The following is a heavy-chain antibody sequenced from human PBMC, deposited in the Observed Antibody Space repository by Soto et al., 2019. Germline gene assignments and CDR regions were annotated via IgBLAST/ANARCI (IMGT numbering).Heavy chain of an antibody. J-gene: IGHJ4*02. CDR1: GFTFSNYD. Sequence: EVQLVESGGNLVQPGGSLRLSCATSGFTFSNYDMHWVRQATGKGLEWVSSIGTAGDTYYAVSVKGRFTISRENAKNSLFLQMNSLRAGDTDMYYCVRATAGFDYWGQGTLVTVSS. V-gene: IGHV3-13*04. CDR2: IGTAGDT. CDR3: VRATAGFDY.